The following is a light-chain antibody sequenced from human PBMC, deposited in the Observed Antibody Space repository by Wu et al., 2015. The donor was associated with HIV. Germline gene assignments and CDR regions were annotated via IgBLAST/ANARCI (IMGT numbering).Light chain of an antibody. CDR2: GAS. CDR1: QSVSSSY. J-gene: IGKJ1*01. V-gene: IGKV3-20*01. Sequence: EIVLTQSPGTLSLSPGERATLSCRASQSVSSSYLAWYQQKPGQAPRLLIYGASSRATGIPDRLSGSGSGTDFTLTISRLEPEGFAVYYCQQYGSSPRTFGQGTKVEIK. CDR3: QQYGSSPRT.